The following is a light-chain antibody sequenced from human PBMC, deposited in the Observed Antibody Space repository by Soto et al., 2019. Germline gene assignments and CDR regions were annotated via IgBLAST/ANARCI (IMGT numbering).Light chain of an antibody. V-gene: IGKV3-20*01. CDR3: QQYGTSPQT. Sequence: EIVLKQSPGTLSLSPGERATLSCRASQSVTSNYLAWYQQKPGQAPGLLIYDTSTRASGVPDRFSGSGSGTEFTLTISRLEPEDFAVYYCQQYGTSPQTFGQGTKVDIK. CDR2: DTS. CDR1: QSVTSNY. J-gene: IGKJ1*01.